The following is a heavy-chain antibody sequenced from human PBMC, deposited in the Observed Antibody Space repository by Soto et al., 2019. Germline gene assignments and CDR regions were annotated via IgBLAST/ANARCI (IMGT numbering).Heavy chain of an antibody. D-gene: IGHD3-10*01. CDR2: IVVGSGNT. J-gene: IGHJ5*02. CDR1: GFTFTSSA. CDR3: AADRGNNWFDP. V-gene: IGHV1-58*01. Sequence: QMQLVQSGPEVKKPGTSVKVSCKASGFTFTSSAVQWVRQARGQRLEWIGWIVVGSGNTNYAQKFQERVTITRDMSTSTAYMELSSLRSEDTAVYYCAADRGNNWFDPWGQGTLVTVSS.